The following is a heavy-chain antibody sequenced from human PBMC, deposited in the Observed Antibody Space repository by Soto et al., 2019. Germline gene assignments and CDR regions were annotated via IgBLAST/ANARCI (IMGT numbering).Heavy chain of an antibody. CDR2: IYYSGST. J-gene: IGHJ5*02. V-gene: IGHV4-31*03. CDR1: GGSISSGGYY. CDR3: AREGKKQQLVRWFDP. Sequence: QVQLQESGPGLVKPSQTLSLTCTVSGGSISSGGYYWSWIRQHPGKGLEWIGYIYYSGSTYYNPSHKSRVTISVDTSKNQFSLKLSSVTAADTAVYYCAREGKKQQLVRWFDPWGQGTLVTVSS. D-gene: IGHD6-13*01.